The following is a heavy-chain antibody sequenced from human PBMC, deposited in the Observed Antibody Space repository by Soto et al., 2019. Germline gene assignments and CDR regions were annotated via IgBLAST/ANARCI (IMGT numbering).Heavy chain of an antibody. D-gene: IGHD3-22*01. J-gene: IGHJ4*02. CDR1: GGTFSSYA. Sequence: VASVKVSCKASGGTFSSYAISWVRQAPGQGLKWMGGIIPIFGTANYAQKFQGRVTITADESTSTAYMELSSLRSEDTAVYYCARKGRDDSSGPLNYWGQGTLVTVSS. V-gene: IGHV1-69*13. CDR2: IIPIFGTA. CDR3: ARKGRDDSSGPLNY.